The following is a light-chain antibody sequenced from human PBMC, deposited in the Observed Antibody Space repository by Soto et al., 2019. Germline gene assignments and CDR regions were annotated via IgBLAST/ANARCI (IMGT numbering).Light chain of an antibody. Sequence: QSALTQPASVSESPGQSITISCTGTSSDVGASDYVSWYQQHPGKAPQLIIYEISNRPSGVSNRFACSKSGNTASLTISGLQPEYESDYYCSSYTTSHTLVFGGGTKLTDL. CDR3: SSYTTSHTLV. CDR1: SSDVGASDY. CDR2: EIS. V-gene: IGLV2-14*01. J-gene: IGLJ2*01.